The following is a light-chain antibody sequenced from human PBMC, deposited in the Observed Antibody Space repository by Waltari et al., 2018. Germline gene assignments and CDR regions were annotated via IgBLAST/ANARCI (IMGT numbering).Light chain of an antibody. J-gene: IGKJ1*01. CDR3: QQYNSYWT. CDR1: QSFNSW. CDR2: DAS. Sequence: DIQMTQSPSTLSASVADRVIIPCRASQSFNSWLAWFQQKPGKAPKLLIYDASNLESGVPSRFSGSGSGTEFTLTISSLQPDDFATYYCQQYNSYWTFGQGTKVEIK. V-gene: IGKV1-5*01.